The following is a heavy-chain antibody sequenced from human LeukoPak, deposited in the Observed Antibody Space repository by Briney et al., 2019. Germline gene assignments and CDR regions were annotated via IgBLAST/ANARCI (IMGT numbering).Heavy chain of an antibody. Sequence: VKVSCKASGGTFSSYAISWVRQAPGQGLEWMGGIIPIFGTANYAQKFQGRVTITADESTSTAYMELSSLRSEDTAVYYCARSYDSSGYPPDYWGQGTLVTVSS. CDR3: ARSYDSSGYPPDY. D-gene: IGHD3-22*01. J-gene: IGHJ4*02. CDR1: GGTFSSYA. CDR2: IIPIFGTA. V-gene: IGHV1-69*13.